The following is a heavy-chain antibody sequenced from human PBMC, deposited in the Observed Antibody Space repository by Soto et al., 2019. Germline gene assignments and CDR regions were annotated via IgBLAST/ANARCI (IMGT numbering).Heavy chain of an antibody. J-gene: IGHJ4*02. CDR3: GRLEGLATISYYFDY. D-gene: IGHD3-9*01. CDR2: INHSGST. Sequence: SETLSLTCAVYGGSFSGYYWSWIRQPPEKGLEWIGEINHSGSTNYNPSLKSRVTISVDKSKNQFSLKLMSLSAADTAVYYCGRLEGLATISYYFDYWGQGALVTVSS. CDR1: GGSFSGYY. V-gene: IGHV4-34*01.